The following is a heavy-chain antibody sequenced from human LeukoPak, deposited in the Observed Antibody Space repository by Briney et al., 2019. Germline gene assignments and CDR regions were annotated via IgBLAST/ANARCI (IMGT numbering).Heavy chain of an antibody. V-gene: IGHV1-69*05. CDR3: ARERVLYSRSSARWYNWFDP. Sequence: ASVKVSCKASGGTFSSYAISWLRQAPGQGLEWMGGIIPIFGTANYAQKFQGRVTITTDESTSTAYMELSSLRSEDTAVYYCARERVLYSRSSARWYNWFDPWGQGTLVTVSS. D-gene: IGHD6-6*01. J-gene: IGHJ5*02. CDR1: GGTFSSYA. CDR2: IIPIFGTA.